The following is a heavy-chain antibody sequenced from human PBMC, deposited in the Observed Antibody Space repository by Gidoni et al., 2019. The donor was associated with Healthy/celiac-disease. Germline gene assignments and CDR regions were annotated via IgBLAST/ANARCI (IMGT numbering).Heavy chain of an antibody. D-gene: IGHD2-15*01. Sequence: EVQLVESGGGLVQPGRSLRLSCTASGFTFGDYAMSWVRQAPGKGLEWVGFSRSKAYGGTTEYAASVKGRFTISRDDSKSIAYLQMNSLKTEDTAVYYCIRVVESHFEYWGQGTLVTVSS. J-gene: IGHJ4*02. CDR3: IRVVESHFEY. V-gene: IGHV3-49*04. CDR2: SRSKAYGGTT. CDR1: GFTFGDYA.